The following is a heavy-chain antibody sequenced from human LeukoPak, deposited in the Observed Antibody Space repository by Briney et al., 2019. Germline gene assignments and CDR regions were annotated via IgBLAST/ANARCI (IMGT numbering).Heavy chain of an antibody. CDR2: ISYVGTKS. D-gene: IGHD3-3*01. Sequence: GGSLRLSCAASGFTFSSYTIHWVRQAPGKGLEWVAVISYVGTKSFYADSVKGRFTVSRDNSKNTLYLQMNSLRAEDTAVYYCAKRSLFWSGFLDYWGQGTLVTVSS. V-gene: IGHV3-30*04. CDR1: GFTFSSYT. J-gene: IGHJ4*02. CDR3: AKRSLFWSGFLDY.